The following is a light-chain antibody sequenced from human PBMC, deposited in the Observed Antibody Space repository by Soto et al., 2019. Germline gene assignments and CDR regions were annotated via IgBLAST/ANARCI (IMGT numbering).Light chain of an antibody. CDR3: QQYDGWLGT. Sequence: EIVMTQSPATLSVSPGERATLSCRASQSVSMNLAWYQQKPGQAPRLPIYGASTRATGIPARFSGSGSGTEFTLTIRSLESEDFAVYYCQQYDGWLGTFGQGTKVEIK. J-gene: IGKJ1*01. V-gene: IGKV3-15*01. CDR1: QSVSMN. CDR2: GAS.